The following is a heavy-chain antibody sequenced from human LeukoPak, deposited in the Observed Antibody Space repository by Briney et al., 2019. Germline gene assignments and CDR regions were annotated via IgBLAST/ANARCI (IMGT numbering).Heavy chain of an antibody. CDR2: ISAYNGNT. CDR3: ARDMITFGGVIEGEDY. V-gene: IGHV1-18*01. Sequence: GASVGVSCKASGYTFTSYGISWVRQAPGQGLEWMGWISAYNGNTNYAQKLQGRVTMTTDTSTSTAYMELRSLRSDDTAVYYCARDMITFGGVIEGEDYWGQGTLVTVSS. J-gene: IGHJ4*02. CDR1: GYTFTSYG. D-gene: IGHD3-16*02.